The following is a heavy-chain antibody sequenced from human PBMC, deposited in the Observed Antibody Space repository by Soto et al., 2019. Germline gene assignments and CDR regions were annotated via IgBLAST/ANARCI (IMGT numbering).Heavy chain of an antibody. V-gene: IGHV4-4*07. CDR1: GASVNNYY. CDR2: VLTNGGA. J-gene: IGHJ6*02. Sequence: QVQLQESGPGLVKPSETLSLIYTVSGASVNNYYWSWIRQPAGGGLEWIGRVLTNGGANYNPSLKSRVSMSVDTSKNQFSLNLRSVTAADTAIYFCARDFTTNYYNYGLDVWGQGTTVTV. CDR3: ARDFTTNYYNYGLDV.